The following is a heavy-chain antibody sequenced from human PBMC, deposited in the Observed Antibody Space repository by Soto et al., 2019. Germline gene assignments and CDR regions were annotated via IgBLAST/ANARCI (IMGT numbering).Heavy chain of an antibody. J-gene: IGHJ4*02. D-gene: IGHD6-19*01. V-gene: IGHV3-23*01. Sequence: GGSLRLSCAASGFTFSSYAMSWVRQAPGKGLEWVSAISGSGGSTYYADSVKGRFTISRDNSKNTLYLQMNSLRAEDTAVYYCAKDVYEQWLVRSLNFDYWGQGTLVTVSS. CDR1: GFTFSSYA. CDR2: ISGSGGST. CDR3: AKDVYEQWLVRSLNFDY.